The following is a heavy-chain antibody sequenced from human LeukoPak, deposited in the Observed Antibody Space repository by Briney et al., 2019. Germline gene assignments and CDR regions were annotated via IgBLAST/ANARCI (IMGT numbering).Heavy chain of an antibody. CDR3: ARDSSYYYDSSGYHPAWYFDL. CDR2: LSGSGGNP. J-gene: IGHJ2*01. V-gene: IGHV3-23*01. CDR1: GFTFRSYS. Sequence: GGSLRLSCAASGFTFRSYSMTWVRQAPGKGLEWVSVLSGSGGNPYYADSVKGRFTISRDNSKNTVFLHMNSLRAEDTAVYHCARDSSYYYDSSGYHPAWYFDLWGRGTLVTVSS. D-gene: IGHD3-22*01.